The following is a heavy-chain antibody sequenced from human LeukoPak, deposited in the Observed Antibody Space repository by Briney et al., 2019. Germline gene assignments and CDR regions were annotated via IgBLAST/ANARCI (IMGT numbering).Heavy chain of an antibody. Sequence: ASVKVSFKASGYIFTSYDINWVRQPAGQGLEGMGWMNPNRGNTGYAQKFQGRVTMTRNTSISTAYIELSSLRAEDTAVYYCAREGKHSSGYLKGFDYWGQGTLVTVSS. CDR1: GYIFTSYD. V-gene: IGHV1-8*01. CDR2: MNPNRGNT. CDR3: AREGKHSSGYLKGFDY. J-gene: IGHJ4*02. D-gene: IGHD3-22*01.